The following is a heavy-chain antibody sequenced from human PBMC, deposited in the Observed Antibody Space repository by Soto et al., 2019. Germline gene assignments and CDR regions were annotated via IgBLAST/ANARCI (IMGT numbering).Heavy chain of an antibody. J-gene: IGHJ4*02. CDR2: ISSSSSYI. CDR3: ARGTTVAANDIDY. V-gene: IGHV3-21*01. D-gene: IGHD2-15*01. CDR1: GFTFSTYN. Sequence: EVQLVESGGGLVKPGGSLRLSCAASGFTFSTYNMNWVRQAPGKGLEWVSSISSSSSYIYYADSVKGRFTISRDNAKNSLYLQMNSLRADDTAVYYCARGTTVAANDIDYWGQGTLVTVSS.